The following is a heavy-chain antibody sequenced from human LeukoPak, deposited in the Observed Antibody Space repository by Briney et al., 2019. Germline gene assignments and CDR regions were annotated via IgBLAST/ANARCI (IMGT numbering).Heavy chain of an antibody. CDR2: ISADGTTI. CDR1: GFNFNTYW. V-gene: IGHV3-43*02. CDR3: AKDSPLLWFGELLSRGFDY. Sequence: GGSLRLSCVASGFNFNTYWIHWVRQGPGKGLVWVSLISADGTTITYADSVTGRFTISRDNSKNSLYLQMNSLRTEDTALYYCAKDSPLLWFGELLSRGFDYWGQGTLVTVSS. J-gene: IGHJ4*02. D-gene: IGHD3-10*01.